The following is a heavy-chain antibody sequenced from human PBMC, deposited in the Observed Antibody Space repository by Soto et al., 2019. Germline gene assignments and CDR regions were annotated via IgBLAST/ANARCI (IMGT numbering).Heavy chain of an antibody. J-gene: IGHJ4*02. CDR1: CAAIISTHYH. CDR3: GRLDYAGTFHQPYHFTH. Sequence: KPSETLSLTCNVSCAAIISTHYHWGWVRQPPGKGLEWIGNIFYSGSTFYNPSLESRLSISVDTSRNLFSLKLTSITAADTAVYFCGRLDYAGTFHQPYHFTHWGQGALVTVSS. CDR2: IFYSGST. V-gene: IGHV4-39*01. D-gene: IGHD3-16*01.